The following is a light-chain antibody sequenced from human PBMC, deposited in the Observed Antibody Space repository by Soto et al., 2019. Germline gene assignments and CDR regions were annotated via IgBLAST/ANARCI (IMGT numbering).Light chain of an antibody. CDR2: DVT. CDR1: SSDVGSYNY. J-gene: IGLJ1*01. CDR3: SSYTSSTTPYV. V-gene: IGLV2-14*03. Sequence: QSVLTQPASVSGSPGQSIAISCTGTSSDVGSYNYVSWYQHHPDKAPKLIIFDVTNRPSGVSNRFSGSKSANTASLTISGLQAEDEADYSCSSYTSSTTPYVFGTGTKVTVL.